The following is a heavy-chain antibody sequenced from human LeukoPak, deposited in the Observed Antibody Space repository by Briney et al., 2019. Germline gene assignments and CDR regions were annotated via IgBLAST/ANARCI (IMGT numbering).Heavy chain of an antibody. CDR1: GYTFTSYD. CDR3: ATASVDCSGGSCYSPYFDY. J-gene: IGHJ4*02. CDR2: FDPEDGET. D-gene: IGHD2-15*01. Sequence: ASVKVSCKASGYTFTSYDINWVRQATGQGLEWMGGFDPEDGETIYAQKFQGRVTMTEDTSTDTAYMELSSLRSEDTAVYYCATASVDCSGGSCYSPYFDYWGQGTLVTVSS. V-gene: IGHV1-24*01.